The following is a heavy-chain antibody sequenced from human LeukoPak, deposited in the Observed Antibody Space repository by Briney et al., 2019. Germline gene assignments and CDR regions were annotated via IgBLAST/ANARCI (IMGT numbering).Heavy chain of an antibody. CDR1: GGSISSYY. V-gene: IGHV4-4*07. CDR3: ARGTYYYENWYFDL. J-gene: IGHJ2*01. D-gene: IGHD3-22*01. CDR2: IYTSGST. Sequence: SETLSLTCTVSGGSISSYYWSWIRQPAGKGLEWIGRIYTSGSTNYNPSLKSRVTMSVDTSKNQFSLKLSSVTAADTAVYYCARGTYYYENWYFDLWGRGTLVTVPS.